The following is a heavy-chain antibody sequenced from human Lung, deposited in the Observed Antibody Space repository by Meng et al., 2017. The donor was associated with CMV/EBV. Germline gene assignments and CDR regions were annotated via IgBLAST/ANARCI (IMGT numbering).Heavy chain of an antibody. D-gene: IGHD3-22*01. Sequence: SGFTFGNAWMWCGRPAPRKGLELVGRIISEADGRTTHHAAPVKGRFTISRDDSKNTLYLQMNSLKTEDTAMYYCATDLYYDDSGLRDYWGRGTLVTVSS. CDR3: ATDLYYDDSGLRDY. J-gene: IGHJ4*02. CDR1: GFTFGNAW. V-gene: IGHV3-15*01. CDR2: IISEADGRTT.